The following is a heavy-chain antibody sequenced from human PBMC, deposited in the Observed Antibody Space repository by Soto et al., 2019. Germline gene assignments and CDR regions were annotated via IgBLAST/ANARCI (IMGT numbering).Heavy chain of an antibody. J-gene: IGHJ4*02. CDR2: ISSSSSYI. CDR3: ARFPSDIAARYVDY. CDR1: GFTFSSYS. Sequence: WGSLRLSCAASGFTFSSYSMNCVRQAPGKGLEWVSSISSSSSYIYYADSVKGRFTISRDNAKNSLYPQMNSLRAEDTAVYYCARFPSDIAARYVDYWGQGTLVTVSS. D-gene: IGHD6-6*01. V-gene: IGHV3-21*01.